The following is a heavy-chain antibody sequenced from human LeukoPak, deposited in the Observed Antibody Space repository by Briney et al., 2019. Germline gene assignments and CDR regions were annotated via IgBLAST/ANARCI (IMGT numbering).Heavy chain of an antibody. J-gene: IGHJ4*02. V-gene: IGHV3-30*03. D-gene: IGHD2-21*01. CDR3: ARDPLGDSTYYFDY. CDR2: ISYDGSSE. Sequence: PGGSLRLSCAVSGFTFGNYGMHWVRQAPGKGLEWVALISYDGSSEYYAGSVKGRFTISRDNSKITVYLQMNSLKAEDTAVYYCARDPLGDSTYYFDYWGQGTLVTVSS. CDR1: GFTFGNYG.